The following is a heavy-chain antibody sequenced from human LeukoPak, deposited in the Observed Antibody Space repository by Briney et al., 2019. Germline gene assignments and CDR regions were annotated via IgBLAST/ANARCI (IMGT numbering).Heavy chain of an antibody. CDR3: ARERYYYDSSGYLHWFDP. CDR1: GGSISSYY. D-gene: IGHD3-22*01. J-gene: IGHJ5*02. CDR2: IYYSGST. Sequence: SETLSLTCTVSGGSISSYYWSWIRPPPGKGLEWIGYIYYSGSTNYNPSLKSRVTISVDTSKNQFSLKLSSVTAADTAVYYCARERYYYDSSGYLHWFDPWGQGTLVTVSS. V-gene: IGHV4-59*01.